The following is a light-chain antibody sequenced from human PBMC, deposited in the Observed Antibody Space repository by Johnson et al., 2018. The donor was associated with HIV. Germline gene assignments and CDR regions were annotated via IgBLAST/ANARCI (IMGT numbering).Light chain of an antibody. Sequence: QSVLTQPPSVSAAPGQKVTISCSGSSSNIGNNYVSWYQQVPGTAPKILIYDNNRRPSGIPDRFSGSKSGTSATLGITGLQTGDEADYYCGTWDSSLDAYVFGPGTKVAVL. J-gene: IGLJ1*01. CDR2: DNN. CDR3: GTWDSSLDAYV. V-gene: IGLV1-51*01. CDR1: SSNIGNNY.